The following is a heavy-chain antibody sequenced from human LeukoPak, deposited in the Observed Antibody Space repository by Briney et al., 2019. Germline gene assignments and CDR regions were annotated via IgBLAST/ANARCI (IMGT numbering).Heavy chain of an antibody. CDR1: GFTFSSYA. CDR3: ARGGVVVVAATHDAWFDP. V-gene: IGHV3-30*04. J-gene: IGHJ5*02. Sequence: GRSLRLSCAASGFTFSSYATHWVRQAPGKGLEWVAVILYDGSNKYYADSVKGRFTISRDNSKNTLYLQMNSLRAEDTAVYYCARGGVVVVAATHDAWFDPWGQGTLVTVSS. CDR2: ILYDGSNK. D-gene: IGHD2-15*01.